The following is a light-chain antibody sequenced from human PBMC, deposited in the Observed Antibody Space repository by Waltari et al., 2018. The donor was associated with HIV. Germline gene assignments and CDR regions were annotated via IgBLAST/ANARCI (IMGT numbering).Light chain of an antibody. J-gene: IGKJ2*01. V-gene: IGKV4-1*01. CDR3: QQYYSTPPT. CDR2: WAS. Sequence: DIVMTQSPDPLAASLGEWASINCNSSQRLFYPSNSKNYLAWYQQRPGQPLKLLIYWASSRECGVPDRFSGSGSGTDFTLTISSLQAEDVAVYYCQQYYSTPPTFGQGTKLEIK. CDR1: QRLFYPSNSKNY.